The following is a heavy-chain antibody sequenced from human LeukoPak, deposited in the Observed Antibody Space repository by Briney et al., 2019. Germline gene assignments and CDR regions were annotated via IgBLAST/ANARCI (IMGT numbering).Heavy chain of an antibody. Sequence: SETLSLTCTVSGGSISGYYWSWIRQPPGKGLEWIGYIYYSGSTSYNPSLKSRVTISVDTSKNQFTLNLSSVTAADTAVYHCARLRSGYNVFDSWGQGTLVTVSS. CDR1: GGSISGYY. CDR3: ARLRSGYNVFDS. J-gene: IGHJ4*02. D-gene: IGHD5-24*01. V-gene: IGHV4-59*01. CDR2: IYYSGST.